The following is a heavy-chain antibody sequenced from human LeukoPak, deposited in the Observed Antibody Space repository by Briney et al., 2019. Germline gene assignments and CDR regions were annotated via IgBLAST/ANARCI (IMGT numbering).Heavy chain of an antibody. CDR1: GESFSGYY. CDR3: ARGTYYYESSGLYY. CDR2: ISHSGIT. V-gene: IGHV4-34*01. Sequence: PSETLSLTCGVQGESFSGYYWSWIRQPPGKGLEWIGEISHSGITNYSPSLQSRVTISVDTSKNQFSLKLTSVTAADTAVYYCARGTYYYESSGLYYWGQGSLVTVSS. D-gene: IGHD3-22*01. J-gene: IGHJ4*02.